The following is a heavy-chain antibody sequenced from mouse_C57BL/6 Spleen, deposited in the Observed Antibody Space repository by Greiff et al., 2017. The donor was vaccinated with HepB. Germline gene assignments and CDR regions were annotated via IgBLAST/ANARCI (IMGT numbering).Heavy chain of an antibody. CDR3: ARGRLRLYFDY. D-gene: IGHD2-4*01. CDR1: GYTFTSYT. V-gene: IGHV1-4*01. CDR2: INPSSGYT. Sequence: QVQLQQSGAELARPGASVKMSCKASGYTFTSYTMHWVKQRPGQGLEWIGYINPSSGYTKYKQKFKDKATLTADKSSSTAYMQLSSLTSEDSAVYYCARGRLRLYFDYWGQGTTLTVSS. J-gene: IGHJ2*01.